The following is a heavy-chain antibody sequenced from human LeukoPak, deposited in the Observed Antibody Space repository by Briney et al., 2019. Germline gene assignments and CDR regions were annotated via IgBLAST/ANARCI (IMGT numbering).Heavy chain of an antibody. CDR3: ATSSRTYSSTDY. J-gene: IGHJ4*02. V-gene: IGHV1-69*11. CDR1: GGTFSSYA. D-gene: IGHD6-13*01. CDR2: IIPILGSA. Sequence: GASVKVSCKASGGTFSSYAISWVRQAPGQGLEWMGWIIPILGSANYAQSIQGRVTMTADESTSTAYMELSSLRSEDTAVYYCATSSRTYSSTDYWGQGTLVTVSS.